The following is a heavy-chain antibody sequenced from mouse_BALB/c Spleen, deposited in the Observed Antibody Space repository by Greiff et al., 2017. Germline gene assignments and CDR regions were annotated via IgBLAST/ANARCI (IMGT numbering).Heavy chain of an antibody. CDR3: ARKEDYGSSSFDY. CDR2: INPSTGYT. J-gene: IGHJ2*01. D-gene: IGHD1-1*01. CDR1: GYTFTSYW. V-gene: IGHV1-7*01. Sequence: QVQLQQSGAELAKPGASVKMSCKASGYTFTSYWMHWVKQRPGQGLEWIGYINPSTGYTEYNQKFKDKATLTADKSSSTAYMQLSSLTSEDSAVYYCARKEDYGSSSFDYWGQGTTLTVSS.